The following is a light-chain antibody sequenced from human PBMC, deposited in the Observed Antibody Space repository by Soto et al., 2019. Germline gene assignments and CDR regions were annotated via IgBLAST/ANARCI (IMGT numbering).Light chain of an antibody. V-gene: IGLV2-14*01. Sequence: QSALTQPASVSGSPGQSITISRTGTSSDVVAYNYVSWYQQNPGKAPKLMIYEVNYRPSGVSNRFSGSKSGITASLTISGLQAEDEADYYCSSYAGTSTAVFGSGTKLTVL. CDR3: SSYAGTSTAV. CDR1: SSDVVAYNY. CDR2: EVN. J-gene: IGLJ1*01.